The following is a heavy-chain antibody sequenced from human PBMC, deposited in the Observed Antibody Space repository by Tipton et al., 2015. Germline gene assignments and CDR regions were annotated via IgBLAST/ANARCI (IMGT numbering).Heavy chain of an antibody. V-gene: IGHV4-38-2*02. Sequence: TLSLTCAVSAYSITSDYYWGWIRQPPGKGLEWIGSISHSGNTYYNLSLQSRVTISADTSKNQFSLRLRSVTAADTAMYYCARDYGYCSGGSCYNPSYFDYWGQGTLVTVSS. CDR1: AYSITSDYY. J-gene: IGHJ4*02. D-gene: IGHD2-15*01. CDR2: ISHSGNT. CDR3: ARDYGYCSGGSCYNPSYFDY.